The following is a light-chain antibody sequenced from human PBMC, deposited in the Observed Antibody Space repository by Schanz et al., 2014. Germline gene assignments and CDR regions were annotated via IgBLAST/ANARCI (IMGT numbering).Light chain of an antibody. J-gene: IGKJ1*01. CDR3: QQYYSTPWT. CDR2: WAS. V-gene: IGKV4-1*01. CDR1: QSVLYTSDNKNY. Sequence: DIVMTQSPDSLAVSLGKRATINCKSSQSVLYTSDNKNYLAWYQQKSGQPPKLLIYWASTRESGVPDRFSGGVSGTDFTLTISSLQAEDVAVYYCQQYYSTPWTFGQGTKVGIK.